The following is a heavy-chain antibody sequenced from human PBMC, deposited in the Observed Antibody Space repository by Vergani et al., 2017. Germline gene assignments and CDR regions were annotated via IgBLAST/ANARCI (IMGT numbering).Heavy chain of an antibody. CDR3: ARTEFAPAAPFDY. V-gene: IGHV1-58*01. Sequence: QMQLVQSGPEVKKPGTSVKVSCKASGFTFTSSAVQWVRQARGQRLEWIGWIVVGSGNTNYAQKFQERVTITRDTSTSTVYMELSSLRSEDTAVYYCARTEFAPAAPFDYWGQGTLVTVSS. CDR1: GFTFTSSA. J-gene: IGHJ4*02. CDR2: IVVGSGNT. D-gene: IGHD2-2*01.